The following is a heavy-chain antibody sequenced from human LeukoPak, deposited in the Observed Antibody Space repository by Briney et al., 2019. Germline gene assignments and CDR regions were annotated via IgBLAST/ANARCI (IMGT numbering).Heavy chain of an antibody. V-gene: IGHV4-39*07. CDR2: IYYSGTT. Sequence: PSETLSLTCTVSGGSISSSSYYWGWIRQPPGEGLEWIGSIYYSGTTYYNPSLKSRVTIPVDTSKNQFSLKLTSVTAADTAVYYCARDCCGYRSWFDPRGPGNPGHRLL. CDR1: GGSISSSSYY. J-gene: IGHJ5*02. D-gene: IGHD6-25*01. CDR3: ARDCCGYRSWFDP.